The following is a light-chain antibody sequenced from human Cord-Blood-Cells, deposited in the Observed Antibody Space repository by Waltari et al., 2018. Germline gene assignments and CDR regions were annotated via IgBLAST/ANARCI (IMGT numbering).Light chain of an antibody. V-gene: IGLV1-51*01. CDR1: SSHIGNNS. J-gene: IGLJ1*01. CDR3: GTWDSSLSAYV. Sequence: QSVLTPQPSVSAAPGQKVTISCSGSSSHIGNNSLSWYQQLPGTAPKLLIYDNNKRPSGIPDRFSGSKSGTSATLGITGLQTGDEADYYCGTWDSSLSAYVFGTGTKVTVL. CDR2: DNN.